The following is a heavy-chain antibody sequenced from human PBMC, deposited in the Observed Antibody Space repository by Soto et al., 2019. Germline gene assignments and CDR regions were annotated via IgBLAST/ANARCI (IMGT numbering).Heavy chain of an antibody. D-gene: IGHD3-10*01. V-gene: IGHV3-74*01. CDR1: GFIFKMYW. CDR2: IYNDGTYS. Sequence: EVQLVESGGGLVPPGGSVRLSCAASGFIFKMYWMHWVRQSPGKGLVWISRIYNDGTYSDYVDSVRGRFTISRDNVNDTLYLQMNNLRAEDSGLYYCTRGPRPISTGTGAYWGQGTQVTVSS. CDR3: TRGPRPISTGTGAY. J-gene: IGHJ4*02.